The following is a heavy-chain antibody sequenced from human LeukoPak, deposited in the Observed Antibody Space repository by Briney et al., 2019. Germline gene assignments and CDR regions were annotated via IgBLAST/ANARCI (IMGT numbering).Heavy chain of an antibody. D-gene: IGHD3-22*01. CDR1: GFTFSSYW. J-gene: IGHJ4*02. CDR3: ARPAYPRHDSSGYYLE. Sequence: GRSLRLSCAASGFTFSSYWMSWVRQAPGKGREWVANIKEDGSEKYYMDSVKGRFTISRDNAKNSLYLQMNSLRAEDTAVYYCARPAYPRHDSSGYYLEWGQGTLVTVSS. CDR2: IKEDGSEK. V-gene: IGHV3-7*01.